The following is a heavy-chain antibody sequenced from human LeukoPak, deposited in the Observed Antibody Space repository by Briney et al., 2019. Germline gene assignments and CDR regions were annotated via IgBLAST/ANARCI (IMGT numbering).Heavy chain of an antibody. V-gene: IGHV4-39*01. Sequence: ASETLSLTCIVSGGSISSGGHYWGWIRQPPGKGLEWIGSIYYSGSTYYNPSLNNRVTIFIDMSKNQFSLRLNSVTATDTAVYYCARLVCGGGSCPAEFDYWGQGTLDTVSS. CDR2: IYYSGST. CDR1: GGSISSGGHY. CDR3: ARLVCGGGSCPAEFDY. J-gene: IGHJ4*02. D-gene: IGHD2-15*01.